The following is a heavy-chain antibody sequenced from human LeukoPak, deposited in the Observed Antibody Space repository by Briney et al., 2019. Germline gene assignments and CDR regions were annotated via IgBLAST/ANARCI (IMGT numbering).Heavy chain of an antibody. Sequence: ASVKVSCKASGYTFTGYYMHWVRQAPGQGLEWMGWINPNSGGTNYAQKFQGRVTMTRDTSISTAYMELSRLRSDDTAVYYCARDRSSSRFGYYYYGMDVWGQETTVTVSS. V-gene: IGHV1-2*02. CDR2: INPNSGGT. D-gene: IGHD6-13*01. CDR1: GYTFTGYY. J-gene: IGHJ6*02. CDR3: ARDRSSSRFGYYYYGMDV.